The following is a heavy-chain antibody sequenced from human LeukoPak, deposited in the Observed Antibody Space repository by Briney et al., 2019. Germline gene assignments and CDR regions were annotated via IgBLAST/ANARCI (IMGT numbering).Heavy chain of an antibody. V-gene: IGHV1-2*02. CDR3: ARDRRGISSGWPRFDY. CDR2: INPESGAT. CDR1: GYSFTDYN. D-gene: IGHD6-19*01. Sequence: ASVKVSCKTSGYSFTDYNMHWVRQAPGQGLEWMGWINPESGATNYAQKFQGRVTMTRDTSISTAYMELSRLRSDDTAVYYCARDRRGISSGWPRFDYWGQGTLVTVSS. J-gene: IGHJ4*02.